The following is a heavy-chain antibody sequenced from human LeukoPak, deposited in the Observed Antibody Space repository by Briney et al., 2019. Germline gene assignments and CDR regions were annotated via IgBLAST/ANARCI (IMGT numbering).Heavy chain of an antibody. V-gene: IGHV4-39*01. CDR1: GGSISSSSYY. D-gene: IGHD3-16*01. CDR2: IYYSGST. Sequence: SETLSLTCTVSGGSISSSSYYWGWIRQPPGKGLEWIGSIYYSGSTYYNPSPKSRVTISVDTSKNQFSLKLSSVTAADTAVYYCARHGGVYFDYWGQGTLVTVSS. CDR3: ARHGGVYFDY. J-gene: IGHJ4*02.